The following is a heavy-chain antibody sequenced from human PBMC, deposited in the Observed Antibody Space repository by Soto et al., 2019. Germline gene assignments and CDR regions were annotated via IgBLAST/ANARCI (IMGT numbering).Heavy chain of an antibody. D-gene: IGHD1-1*01. J-gene: IGHJ6*02. CDR1: GFPFSSYG. Sequence: GGSLRLSSAASGFPFSSYGLHWVRQAPGKGLEWVAVIWYDGSNKYYADSVKGRFTISRDNSKNTLYLQMNSLRAEDTAVYYCARGTVLLDVWGQGTTVTVSS. CDR3: ARGTVLLDV. V-gene: IGHV3-33*01. CDR2: IWYDGSNK.